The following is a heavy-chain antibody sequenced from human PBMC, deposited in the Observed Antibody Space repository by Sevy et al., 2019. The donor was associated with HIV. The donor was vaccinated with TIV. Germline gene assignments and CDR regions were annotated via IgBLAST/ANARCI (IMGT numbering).Heavy chain of an antibody. D-gene: IGHD3-22*01. J-gene: IGHJ4*02. CDR3: ARVHYYDSSGYRNYCDY. CDR1: GFTFSSYS. V-gene: IGHV3-48*02. CDR2: ISSSSSTI. Sequence: GGSLRLSCAASGFTFSSYSMNWVRQAPGKGLEWVSYISSSSSTIYYADSVKGRFTISRDNAKNSLYLQMNSLRDEDKAVYYCARVHYYDSSGYRNYCDYWGQGTLVTVSS.